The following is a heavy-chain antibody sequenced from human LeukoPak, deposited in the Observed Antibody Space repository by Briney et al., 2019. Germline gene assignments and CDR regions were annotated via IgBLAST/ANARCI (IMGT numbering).Heavy chain of an antibody. V-gene: IGHV4-4*02. D-gene: IGHD2-2*01. CDR3: ARVGYCSSTSCYDLFDY. Sequence: PSGTLSLTCAVSGGSISSSNWWSWVRQPPGKGLEWIGEIYHSGSTNYNPSLKSRVTISVDKSKNQFSLKLSSVTAADTAVYYCARVGYCSSTSCYDLFDYWGQGTLVTVSS. CDR2: IYHSGST. CDR1: GGSISSSNW. J-gene: IGHJ4*02.